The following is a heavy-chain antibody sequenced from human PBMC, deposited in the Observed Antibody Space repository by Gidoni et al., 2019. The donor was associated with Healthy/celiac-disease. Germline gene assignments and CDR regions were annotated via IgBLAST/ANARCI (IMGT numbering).Heavy chain of an antibody. CDR1: GFTFVSDA. J-gene: IGHJ4*02. V-gene: IGHV3-23*04. CDR3: AKDTAYYDSSGYYVY. D-gene: IGHD3-22*01. CDR2: ISGSGGST. Sequence: EVQLVESGGGLVQPGGSLRLSCAASGFTFVSDAMSWVRQAPGKGLEWVSAISGSGGSTYYADSVKGRFTISRDKSKNTLYLQMNSLRAEDTAVYYCAKDTAYYDSSGYYVYWGQGTLVTVSS.